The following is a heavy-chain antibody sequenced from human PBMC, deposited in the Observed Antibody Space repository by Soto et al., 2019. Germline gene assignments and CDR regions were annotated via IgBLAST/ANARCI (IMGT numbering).Heavy chain of an antibody. CDR3: ARGIDRGPSGYYLDF. D-gene: IGHD3-22*01. CDR1: GDSIRNRNYY. CDR2: RYDDACT. J-gene: IGHJ4*02. V-gene: IGHV4-39*01. Sequence: QLQLPESGPGLVKPSETLSLSCSVSGDSIRNRNYYWAWLRQPPGKGLEWIVSRYDDACTFYNPSLKRRVTISIDTSKKQVSLKVSSVTTAHKAVYYCARGIDRGPSGYYLDFWGQGTVVTVSS.